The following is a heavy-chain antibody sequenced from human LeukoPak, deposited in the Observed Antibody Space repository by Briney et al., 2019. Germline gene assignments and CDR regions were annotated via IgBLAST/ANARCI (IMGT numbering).Heavy chain of an antibody. Sequence: PGGSLRLSCAASGFTFSSYGMHWVRQAPGKGLEWVAFIRYDGSNKYYADSVKGRFTISRDNAKNSLYLQMNSLRAEDMALYYCAKGGSDWWELQGGFDYWGQGTLVTVSS. D-gene: IGHD1-26*01. CDR2: IRYDGSNK. J-gene: IGHJ4*02. CDR1: GFTFSSYG. CDR3: AKGGSDWWELQGGFDY. V-gene: IGHV3-30*02.